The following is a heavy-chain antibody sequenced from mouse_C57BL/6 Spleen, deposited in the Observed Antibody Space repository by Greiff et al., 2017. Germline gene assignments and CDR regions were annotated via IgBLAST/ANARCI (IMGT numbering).Heavy chain of an antibody. CDR2: IDPENGDT. D-gene: IGHD2-5*01. CDR1: GFNIKDDY. J-gene: IGHJ3*01. Sequence: VQLKQSGAELVRPGASVKLSCTASGFNIKDDYMHWVKQRPEQGLEWIGWIDPENGDTEYASKFQGKVTITADTSSNTAYLQLSSLTSEDTAVYYCTTEGDYSKRAWFAYWGQGTLVTVSA. V-gene: IGHV14-4*01. CDR3: TTEGDYSKRAWFAY.